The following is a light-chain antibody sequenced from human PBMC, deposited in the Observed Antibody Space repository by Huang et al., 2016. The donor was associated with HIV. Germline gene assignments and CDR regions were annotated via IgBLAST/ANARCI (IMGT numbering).Light chain of an antibody. Sequence: DIQMTQSPSSLSASVGDRVTIICRASQGISKSFAWYQPKPGKAPKLLLYATSKLERGGPYRFSGSGSGTHYTLTISTLQPEDLATYYCQQYQSVPWTFGQGTKVAI. CDR2: ATS. CDR3: QQYQSVPWT. CDR1: QGISKS. V-gene: IGKV1-NL1*01. J-gene: IGKJ1*01.